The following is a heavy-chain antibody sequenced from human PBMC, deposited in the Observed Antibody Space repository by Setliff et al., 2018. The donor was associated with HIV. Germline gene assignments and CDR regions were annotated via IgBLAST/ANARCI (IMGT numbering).Heavy chain of an antibody. D-gene: IGHD3-10*01. V-gene: IGHV4-39*07. CDR1: GGSISSSSYY. CDR2: IYNSGST. Sequence: SETLSLTCTVSGGSISSSSYYWGWIRQPPGKGLEWIGSIYNSGSTYYEPSLRGRVTISIDRSKNQFSLKLNSVTAADTAVYYCARETNASGSLTAYWYFDLWGRGTLVTVSS. J-gene: IGHJ2*01. CDR3: ARETNASGSLTAYWYFDL.